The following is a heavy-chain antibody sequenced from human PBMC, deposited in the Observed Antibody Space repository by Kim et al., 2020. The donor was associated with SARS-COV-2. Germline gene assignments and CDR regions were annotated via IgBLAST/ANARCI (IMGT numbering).Heavy chain of an antibody. V-gene: IGHV3-9*01. CDR2: ISWNSGSI. CDR3: AKDFLGSSSGLVDY. J-gene: IGHJ4*02. Sequence: GGSLRLSCAASGFTFGDYAMHWVRQAPGKGLEWVSGISWNSGSIGYADSVKGRFTISRDNSKNSLYLQMNSLRAEDTALYYCAKDFLGSSSGLVDYWGQGTLVTVSS. D-gene: IGHD6-6*01. CDR1: GFTFGDYA.